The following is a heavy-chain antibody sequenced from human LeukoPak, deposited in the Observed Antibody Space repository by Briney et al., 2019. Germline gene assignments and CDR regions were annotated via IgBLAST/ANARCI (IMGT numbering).Heavy chain of an antibody. D-gene: IGHD6-13*01. CDR3: ARPHDSSSWYSFDY. CDR1: GGTFSSYA. V-gene: IGHV1-69*13. CDR2: IIPICGTA. J-gene: IGHJ4*02. Sequence: ASVKVSCKASGGTFSSYAISWVRQAPGQGLEWMGGIIPICGTANYAQKFQGRVTITADESTSTAYMELGSLRSEDTAVYYCARPHDSSSWYSFDYWGQGTLVTVSS.